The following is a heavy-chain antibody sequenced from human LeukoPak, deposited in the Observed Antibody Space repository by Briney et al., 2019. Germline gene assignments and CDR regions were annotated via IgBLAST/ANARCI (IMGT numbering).Heavy chain of an antibody. CDR2: ISYDGSNK. V-gene: IGHV3-30-3*01. CDR3: ATDSHYAFDF. CDR1: GFTFSIYA. D-gene: IGHD4-17*01. J-gene: IGHJ4*02. Sequence: GGSLRLSCAASGFTFSIYAMHWVRQAPGKGLEWVAVISYDGSNKYYADSVKGRFTISRDNSKNTLYLQMNSLRAEDTAVYYCATDSHYAFDFWGLGTLVTVSS.